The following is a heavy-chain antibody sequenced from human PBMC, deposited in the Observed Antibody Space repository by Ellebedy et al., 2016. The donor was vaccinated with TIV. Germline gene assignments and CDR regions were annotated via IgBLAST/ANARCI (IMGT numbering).Heavy chain of an antibody. CDR2: VFPDDSRI. Sequence: GESLKISCKASGDNFASVFIAWVRQMPGKGLEWMGIVFPDDSRITYNPSFQGQITISADKSITTAYLQWSNLKASDSAMYYCARRGLVGGWYESWGQGTLVTVSS. J-gene: IGHJ5*01. V-gene: IGHV5-51*01. CDR1: GDNFASVF. CDR3: ARRGLVGGWYES. D-gene: IGHD4-23*01.